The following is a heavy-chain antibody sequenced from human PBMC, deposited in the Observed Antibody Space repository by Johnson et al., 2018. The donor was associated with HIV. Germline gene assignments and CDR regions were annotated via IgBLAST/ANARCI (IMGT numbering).Heavy chain of an antibody. V-gene: IGHV3-11*04. J-gene: IGHJ3*02. CDR1: GFTFSDYY. CDR2: ISSSGSTI. D-gene: IGHD3-9*01. CDR3: VREEGNDILTRGDAFDI. Sequence: QMQLVESGGGLVKPGGSLRLSCAASGFTFSDYYLSWIRQAPGKGLEWVSYISSSGSTIYYVDSVKGRFTISRDNAKNSLYLQMNSLRAEDTAVYYCVREEGNDILTRGDAFDIWGQGTLVTVSS.